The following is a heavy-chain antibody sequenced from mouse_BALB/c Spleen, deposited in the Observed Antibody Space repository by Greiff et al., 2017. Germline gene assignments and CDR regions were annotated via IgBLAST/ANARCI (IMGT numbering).Heavy chain of an antibody. CDR1: GFTFSSYT. CDR3: ARHVPPADYRYDWYFDV. CDR2: ISNGGGST. J-gene: IGHJ1*01. Sequence: EVQGVESGGGLVQPGGSLKLSCAASGFTFSSYTMSWVRQTPEKRLEWVAYISNGGGSTYYPDTVKGRFTISRDNAKNTLYLQMSSLKSEDTAMYYCARHVPPADYRYDWYFDVWGAGTTVTVSS. V-gene: IGHV5-12-2*01. D-gene: IGHD2-14*01.